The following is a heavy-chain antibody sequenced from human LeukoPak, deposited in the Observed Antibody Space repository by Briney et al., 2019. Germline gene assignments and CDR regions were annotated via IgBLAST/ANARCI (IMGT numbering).Heavy chain of an antibody. Sequence: PSQTLSLTCTVSGGSISSGSYYWSWIRQPAGKGLEWIGRIYTSGSTNYNPSLKSRVTISVDTSKNQFSLKLSSVTAADTAVYYCARGATYYDFWSGPTHTEFDYWGQGTLVTVSS. V-gene: IGHV4-61*02. CDR2: IYTSGST. CDR1: GGSISSGSYY. D-gene: IGHD3-3*01. J-gene: IGHJ4*02. CDR3: ARGATYYDFWSGPTHTEFDY.